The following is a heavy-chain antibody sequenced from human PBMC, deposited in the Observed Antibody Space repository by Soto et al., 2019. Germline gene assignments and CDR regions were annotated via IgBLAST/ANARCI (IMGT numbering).Heavy chain of an antibody. CDR1: GFTFSSNS. CDR3: AKWDGYGDH. V-gene: IGHV3-23*01. CDR2: ISIGGDKT. Sequence: EVQLLESGGDLIQPGGSLRLSCAASGFTFSSNSFTWVRQAPGRGLEYVSGISIGGDKTWHADSVKGRFTVSRDNSKNTVYLQMNSLRVDDTAVYYCAKWDGYGDHWGQGTLVTVSS. D-gene: IGHD5-12*01. J-gene: IGHJ5*02.